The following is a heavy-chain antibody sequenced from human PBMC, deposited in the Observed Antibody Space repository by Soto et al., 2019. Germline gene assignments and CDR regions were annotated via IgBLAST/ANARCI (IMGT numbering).Heavy chain of an antibody. CDR3: VRDMQLWRLDS. D-gene: IGHD2-21*01. CDR1: GLTFRSYW. CDR2: IKTDGSVA. Sequence: EVQLVESGGGLVQPGASLRLSCAASGLTFRSYWMHWVRQAPGKGLVWVSRIKTDGSVAMYVDSVKGRFTISRDNAKNTQYLHINRMRAEGTAVYYCVRDMQLWRLDSWGQGTRVTVS. V-gene: IGHV3-74*03. J-gene: IGHJ4*02.